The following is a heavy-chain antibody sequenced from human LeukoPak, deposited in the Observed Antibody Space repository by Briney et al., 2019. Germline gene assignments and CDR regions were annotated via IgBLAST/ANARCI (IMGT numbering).Heavy chain of an antibody. CDR2: ISSNGRST. CDR1: GFTFSRCT. J-gene: IGHJ4*02. CDR3: ARELDGSGSFDY. V-gene: IGHV3-64*02. D-gene: IGHD3-10*01. Sequence: AGGSLRLSCAASGFTFSRCTMHWVRQAPGKRLEYFSAISSNGRSTYYADSVKGRFTLSRDNSKNTLYLQMGSLRIEDTAVYYCARELDGSGSFDYWGQGTLVTVSS.